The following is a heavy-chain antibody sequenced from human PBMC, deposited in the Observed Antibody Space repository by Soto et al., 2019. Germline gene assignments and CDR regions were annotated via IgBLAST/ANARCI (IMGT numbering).Heavy chain of an antibody. CDR2: IYHSGTT. D-gene: IGHD1-26*01. CDR1: GGSISSGGYY. Sequence: SETLSLTCTVSGGSISSGGYYWSWIRQHPGKGLEWIGYIYHSGTTYYNPSLKSRVTISVDTSKNQFSLKLTSVTAADTAVYYCARDSPRYSGSYPPDYWGQGTLVTVSS. V-gene: IGHV4-31*03. J-gene: IGHJ4*02. CDR3: ARDSPRYSGSYPPDY.